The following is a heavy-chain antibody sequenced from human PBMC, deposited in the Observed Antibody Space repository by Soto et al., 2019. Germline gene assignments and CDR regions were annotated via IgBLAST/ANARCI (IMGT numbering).Heavy chain of an antibody. CDR2: IYNRGST. D-gene: IGHD2-21*02. CDR1: WGSVRSAGDF. V-gene: IGHV4-61*08. J-gene: IGHJ4*02. CDR3: GRFETALLGFDY. Sequence: SGTLSLTSTFSWGSVRSAGDFCNVILHPPGKGLEWIWEIYNRGSTNYNSSLKSRVTISVDKSKNQFSLKLTSVTAADTAVYYCGRFETALLGFDYWGQGTLATV.